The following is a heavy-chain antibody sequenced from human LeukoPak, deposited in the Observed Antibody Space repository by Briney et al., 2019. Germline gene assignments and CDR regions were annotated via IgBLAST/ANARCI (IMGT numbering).Heavy chain of an antibody. CDR2: INHSGST. D-gene: IGHD4-17*01. J-gene: IGHJ4*02. Sequence: TLSXTCAVXGGSFSGYYWSWIRQPPGKGLEWIGEINHSGSTNYNPSLKSRVTISVDTSKNQFSLKLSSVTAADTAVYYCARGSTVTTTSPFDYWGQGTLVTVSS. CDR1: GGSFSGYY. V-gene: IGHV4-34*01. CDR3: ARGSTVTTTSPFDY.